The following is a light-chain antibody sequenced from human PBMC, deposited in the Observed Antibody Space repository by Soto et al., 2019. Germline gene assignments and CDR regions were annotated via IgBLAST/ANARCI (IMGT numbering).Light chain of an antibody. CDR1: EDINSR. CDR3: QQSDSFPIT. Sequence: DIQMTQSPSSVSASVGDRVTISCRASEDINSRLAWYQQKPGNAPKLLIYAAFILQSGVPSRVSGYGSVTDFTLSISSLQPEDFATYYCQQSDSFPITFGQGTRLEI. V-gene: IGKV1-12*01. J-gene: IGKJ5*01. CDR2: AAF.